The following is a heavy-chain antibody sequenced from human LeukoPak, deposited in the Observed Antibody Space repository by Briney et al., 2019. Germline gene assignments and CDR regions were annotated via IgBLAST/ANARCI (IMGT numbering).Heavy chain of an antibody. V-gene: IGHV3-48*03. CDR1: GFTFINYE. CDR2: ISPTGSDM. CDR3: AKGKTETYYYDSSGYFDY. D-gene: IGHD3-22*01. J-gene: IGHJ4*02. Sequence: GGSLRLSCAASGFTFINYEMTWVRQAPGKGLEWLSYISPTGSDMYYADSVKGRVTISRDNAKNSLYLQMNSLRAEDTAVYYCAKGKTETYYYDSSGYFDYWGQGTLVTVSS.